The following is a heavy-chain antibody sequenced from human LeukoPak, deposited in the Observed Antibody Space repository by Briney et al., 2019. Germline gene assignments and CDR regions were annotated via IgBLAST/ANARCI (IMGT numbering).Heavy chain of an antibody. CDR2: IYYSGST. D-gene: IGHD6-19*01. J-gene: IGHJ4*02. Sequence: PSETLSLTCTVSGGSISSSSYYWGWIRQPPGKGLEWIGSIYYSGSTYYNPSLKSRVTISVDTSKNQFSLKLSSVTAADTAVYYCARGTVAGIIFDYWGQGTLVTVSS. V-gene: IGHV4-39*07. CDR3: ARGTVAGIIFDY. CDR1: GGSISSSSYY.